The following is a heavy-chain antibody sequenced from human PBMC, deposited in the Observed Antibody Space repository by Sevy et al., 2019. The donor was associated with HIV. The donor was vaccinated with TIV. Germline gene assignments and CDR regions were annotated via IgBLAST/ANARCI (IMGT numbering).Heavy chain of an antibody. V-gene: IGHV3-7*01. J-gene: IGHJ4*02. CDR2: INQDGSEK. CDR3: VRAIQIHDSF. D-gene: IGHD1-1*01. Sequence: GGSLRLSCVASGFTLSSYWMNWVRQTPGKGLEWVANINQDGSEKYYMDSVKGRFTISRDNARNLVYLQMSSLRVEDTALYYCVRAIQIHDSFWGQGTLVTVSS. CDR1: GFTLSSYW.